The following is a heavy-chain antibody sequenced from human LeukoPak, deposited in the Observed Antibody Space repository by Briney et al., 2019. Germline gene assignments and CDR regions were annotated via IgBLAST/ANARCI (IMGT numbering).Heavy chain of an antibody. J-gene: IGHJ4*02. CDR2: IFPGDSDT. D-gene: IGHD2-15*01. Sequence: GESLKISCKGSGYSFSTYWIGWVRQMPGEGLEWMGIIFPGDSDTRYSPSFQGQVTISADKSISTAYLQWSSLKASDTAMYYCARHFRYCSGDNCYPKIFDFWGQGTLVTVSS. CDR1: GYSFSTYW. CDR3: ARHFRYCSGDNCYPKIFDF. V-gene: IGHV5-51*01.